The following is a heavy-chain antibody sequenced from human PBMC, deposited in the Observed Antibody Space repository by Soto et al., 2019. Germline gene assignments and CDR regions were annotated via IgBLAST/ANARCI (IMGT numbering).Heavy chain of an antibody. CDR2: ISAYNGNT. J-gene: IGHJ4*02. CDR3: ASLAYGDYAGLN. Sequence: QVQLVQSGAEVKKPGASVKVSCKASGYTFTSYGISWVRQAPGQGLEWMGWISAYNGNTNYAQKLQGRVTMTTDTSTSTADMELRSLRSDDPAVYYCASLAYGDYAGLNWGQGTLVTVSS. D-gene: IGHD4-17*01. V-gene: IGHV1-18*01. CDR1: GYTFTSYG.